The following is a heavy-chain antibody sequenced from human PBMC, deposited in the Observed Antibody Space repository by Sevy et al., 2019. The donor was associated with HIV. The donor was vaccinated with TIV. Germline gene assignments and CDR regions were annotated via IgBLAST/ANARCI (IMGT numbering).Heavy chain of an antibody. D-gene: IGHD6-13*01. CDR3: ARDLLAIAGYSSTWSGGY. V-gene: IGHV1-18*01. J-gene: IGHJ4*02. Sequence: ASVKVSCKASGYTFTNFGITWVRQAPGQGLEWMGWIGAYNGNTNYAQKFQGRVTMTTDTSTITAYMELRSLRSDDTAVYYCARDLLAIAGYSSTWSGGYWGQGTLVTVSS. CDR1: GYTFTNFG. CDR2: IGAYNGNT.